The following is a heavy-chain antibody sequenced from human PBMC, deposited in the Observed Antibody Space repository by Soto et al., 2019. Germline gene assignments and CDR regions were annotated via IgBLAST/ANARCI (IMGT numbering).Heavy chain of an antibody. CDR1: GGSISSGGYY. CDR2: IYYSGST. CDR3: ARTPVTRYYFDY. V-gene: IGHV4-31*03. J-gene: IGHJ4*02. Sequence: SETLSLTCTVSGGSISSGGYYWSWIRQHPGKGLEWIGYIYYSGSTYYNPSLKSRVTISVDTSKNQFSLKLSSVTAADTAVYYCARTPVTRYYFDYWGQGTLVTVSS. D-gene: IGHD4-17*01.